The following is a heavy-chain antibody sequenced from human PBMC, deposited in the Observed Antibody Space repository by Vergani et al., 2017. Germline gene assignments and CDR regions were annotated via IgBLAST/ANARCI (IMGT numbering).Heavy chain of an antibody. D-gene: IGHD2-8*01. J-gene: IGHJ4*02. CDR1: GFSFSSYS. CDR2: ISGSSSYV. V-gene: IGHV3-21*02. CDR3: ARGLWDCTHIRCSRPSD. Sequence: EVQLVESGGGLVKPGGSLRLSCAASGFSFSSYSMNWVRQAPGKGLEWVASISGSSSYVFYSDSVEGRFTITRDNARKSIYLQMNSLRAEDTAMYFCARGLWDCTHIRCSRPSDWGQGTEVTVSS.